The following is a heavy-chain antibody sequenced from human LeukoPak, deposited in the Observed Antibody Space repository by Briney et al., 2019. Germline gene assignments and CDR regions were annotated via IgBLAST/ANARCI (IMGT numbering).Heavy chain of an antibody. V-gene: IGHV3-69-1*01. CDR3: ARDTNYNRDAFDV. J-gene: IGHJ3*01. CDR1: GFTSSNYN. CDR2: ISSSDTI. Sequence: GGSLRLSCAASGFTSSNYNMNWVRQAPGKGLEWVSFISSSDTIYYADSVKGRFIISRDNAENSLYLQMNNLRAEDTAVYHCARDTNYNRDAFDVWGQGTKVTVSS. D-gene: IGHD3-22*01.